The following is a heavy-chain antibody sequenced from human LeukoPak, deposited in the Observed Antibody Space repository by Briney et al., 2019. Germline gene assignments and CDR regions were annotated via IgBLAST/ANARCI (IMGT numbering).Heavy chain of an antibody. Sequence: PGGSLRLSCAASGFTFSNAWMSWVRQAPGKGLEWVGRIKSKTDGGTTDYAAPVKGRFTISRDDSKNTLYLQMNSLKTEDTAVYYSTTDKPRQQLADYWGQGTLVTVSS. CDR3: TTDKPRQQLADY. CDR1: GFTFSNAW. J-gene: IGHJ4*02. D-gene: IGHD6-13*01. V-gene: IGHV3-15*01. CDR2: IKSKTDGGTT.